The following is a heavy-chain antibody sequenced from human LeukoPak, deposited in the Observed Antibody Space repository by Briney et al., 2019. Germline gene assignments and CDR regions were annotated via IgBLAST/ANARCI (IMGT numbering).Heavy chain of an antibody. Sequence: GGSLRLSCAASGFTFSSYAMSWVRQAPGQGLEWVSAISGSGGSTYYADSVKGPFTISRDNSKNTLYLQMNSLRAEDTAVYYCAMGPTAMENYYYYGMDVWGKGTTVTVYS. V-gene: IGHV3-23*01. CDR2: ISGSGGST. J-gene: IGHJ6*04. D-gene: IGHD5-18*01. CDR1: GFTFSSYA. CDR3: AMGPTAMENYYYYGMDV.